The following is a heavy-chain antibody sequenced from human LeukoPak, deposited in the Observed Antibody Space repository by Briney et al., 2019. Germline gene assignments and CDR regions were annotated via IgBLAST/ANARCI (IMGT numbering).Heavy chain of an antibody. CDR2: IYSVGST. CDR1: GFTFSSYA. J-gene: IGHJ4*02. Sequence: GGSLRLSCAASGFTFSSYAMTWVRQPPGKGLEWVSVIYSVGSTYYADSVKGRFTISRDNSKNTLYLQMNSLRAEDTAVYYCAGSLAYCGGDCRLGDYWGQGALVTVSS. V-gene: IGHV3-66*01. D-gene: IGHD2-21*02. CDR3: AGSLAYCGGDCRLGDY.